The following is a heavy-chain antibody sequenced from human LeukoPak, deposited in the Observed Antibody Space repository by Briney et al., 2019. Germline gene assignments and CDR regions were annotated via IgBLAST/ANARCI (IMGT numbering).Heavy chain of an antibody. Sequence: SETLSLTCSVSGDSIRSGDAYWGWIRQSPLKGLEWIANIYYVGSPHYNPSLNSRRVTMSVDTSKNQFSLRLSSVTAADTAVYYCARHRVASGGTPAFDPWGQGTLVTVSS. CDR2: IYYVGSP. V-gene: IGHV4-39*01. CDR3: ARHRVASGGTPAFDP. J-gene: IGHJ5*02. CDR1: GDSIRSGDAY. D-gene: IGHD2-15*01.